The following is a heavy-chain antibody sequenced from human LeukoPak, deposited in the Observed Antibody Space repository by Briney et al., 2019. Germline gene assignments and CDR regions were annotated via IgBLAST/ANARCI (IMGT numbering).Heavy chain of an antibody. D-gene: IGHD6-19*01. V-gene: IGHV3-30*04. J-gene: IGHJ4*02. CDR2: ISYDGSNK. CDR3: ARDYSGWYHN. CDR1: GFTFSSYA. Sequence: GGSLRLSCAASGFTFSSYAMHWVRQAPGKGLEWVAVISYDGSNKYYADSVKGRFTISRDNSKNTLYLQMNSLRAEDTAVYYCARDYSGWYHNWGQGTLVTVSS.